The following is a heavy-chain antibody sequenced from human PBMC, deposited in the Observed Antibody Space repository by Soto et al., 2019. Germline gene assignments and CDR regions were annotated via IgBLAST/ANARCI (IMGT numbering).Heavy chain of an antibody. CDR3: ARNPPPNYFDNNGLSY. J-gene: IGHJ4*02. Sequence: GGSLRLSCAASGFTFSSYSMNWVRQAPGKGLEWVSHISSSGDIIQYADSVKGRFTISRDNAQNSLYLQMNSLRAEDTALYYWARNPPPNYFDNNGLSYWSREIRVTVAS. V-gene: IGHV3-48*01. D-gene: IGHD3-22*01. CDR2: ISSSGDII. CDR1: GFTFSSYS.